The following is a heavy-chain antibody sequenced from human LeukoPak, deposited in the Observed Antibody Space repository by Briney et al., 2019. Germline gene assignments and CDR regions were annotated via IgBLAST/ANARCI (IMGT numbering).Heavy chain of an antibody. J-gene: IGHJ4*02. Sequence: QTGGSLRLSCAASGFTFSSYGMHWVRQAPGKGLEWVAVISYDGSNKYYADPVKGRFTISRDNSKNTLYLQMNSLRAEDTAVYYCARDQTQTGPTTVDHWGQGTQVTVSS. CDR1: GFTFSSYG. CDR3: ARDQTQTGPTTVDH. V-gene: IGHV3-30*03. CDR2: ISYDGSNK. D-gene: IGHD1-14*01.